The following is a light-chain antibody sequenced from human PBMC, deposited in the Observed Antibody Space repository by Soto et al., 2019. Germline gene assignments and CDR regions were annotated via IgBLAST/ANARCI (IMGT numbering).Light chain of an antibody. J-gene: IGKJ1*01. CDR3: QQYNNWGT. CDR1: QSVSSN. CDR2: GAS. V-gene: IGKV3-15*01. Sequence: EIVMTQSPATLSVSPGERATLSCRASQSVSSNLAWYQPKPGQAPRLLIYGASTRATGIPDRFSGSGSGTEFTLTISSLQSEDFAVYYCQQYNNWGTFGQGTKVEIK.